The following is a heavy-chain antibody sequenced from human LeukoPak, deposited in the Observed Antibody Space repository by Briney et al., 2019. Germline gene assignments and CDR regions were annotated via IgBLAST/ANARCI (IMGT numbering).Heavy chain of an antibody. CDR2: ISSSGSPI. Sequence: GGSLRLSCAASGVTFSSYEMNWVRQAPGRGLEWGSYISSSGSPIYYADSVKGRFTISRDNAKNALYLQMNSLRAEDTAVYYCARDAVRSGEFDHWGQGILVTVSS. D-gene: IGHD1-26*01. V-gene: IGHV3-48*03. CDR3: ARDAVRSGEFDH. J-gene: IGHJ4*02. CDR1: GVTFSSYE.